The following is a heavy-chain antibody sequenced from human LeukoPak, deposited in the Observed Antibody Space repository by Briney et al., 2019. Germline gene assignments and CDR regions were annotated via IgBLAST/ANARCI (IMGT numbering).Heavy chain of an antibody. D-gene: IGHD6-19*01. J-gene: IGHJ3*02. CDR2: ISWNSGSI. Sequence: GGSLRLSCAASGFTFDDYAMHWFRQAPGKGLEWVSGISWNSGSIGYADSVKGRFTISRDNAKNSLYLQMNSLRAEDTALYYCAKDTSPGYSSWYDAFDIWGQGTMVTVSS. CDR3: AKDTSPGYSSWYDAFDI. CDR1: GFTFDDYA. V-gene: IGHV3-9*01.